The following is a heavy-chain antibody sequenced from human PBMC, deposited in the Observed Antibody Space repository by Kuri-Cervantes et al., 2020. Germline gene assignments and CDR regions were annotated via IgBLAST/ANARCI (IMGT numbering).Heavy chain of an antibody. D-gene: IGHD3-3*01. V-gene: IGHV4-38-2*01. Sequence: GSLRLSCAVSGYSISSGYYWGWIRQPLGKGLEWIGSIYHSGSTYYNPSLKSRVTISVDTSKNQFSLKLSSVTAADTAVYYCARGTIFGVVTKFDPWGQGTLVTVSS. CDR3: ARGTIFGVVTKFDP. J-gene: IGHJ5*02. CDR1: GYSISSGYY. CDR2: IYHSGST.